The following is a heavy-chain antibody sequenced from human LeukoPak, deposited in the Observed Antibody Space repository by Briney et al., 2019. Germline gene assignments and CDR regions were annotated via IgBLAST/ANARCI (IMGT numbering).Heavy chain of an antibody. Sequence: PGGSLRLSCAASGFTFSSYEMNWVRQAPGKGLEWVSYISSSGSTIYYADSVKGRFTISRDNAKNSLYLQMNSLRAEDTGVYYCAREGGYSGYDFDYWGQGTLVTVSS. V-gene: IGHV3-48*03. CDR2: ISSSGSTI. CDR1: GFTFSSYE. D-gene: IGHD5-12*01. J-gene: IGHJ4*02. CDR3: AREGGYSGYDFDY.